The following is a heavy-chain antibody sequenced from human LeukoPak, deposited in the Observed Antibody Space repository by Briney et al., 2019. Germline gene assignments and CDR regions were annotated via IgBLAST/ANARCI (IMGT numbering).Heavy chain of an antibody. CDR1: GGSISSYY. CDR2: IYYSGNS. Sequence: TSETLSPTCTVSGGSISSYYWSWIRQPPGKGLEWIAYIYYSGNSYYNPSLKSRVTTSVDASKNQFSLELSSVTAADTAVYYCARGGYEARSYYFDYWGQGILVTVSS. J-gene: IGHJ4*02. V-gene: IGHV4-59*01. CDR3: ARGGYEARSYYFDY. D-gene: IGHD5-12*01.